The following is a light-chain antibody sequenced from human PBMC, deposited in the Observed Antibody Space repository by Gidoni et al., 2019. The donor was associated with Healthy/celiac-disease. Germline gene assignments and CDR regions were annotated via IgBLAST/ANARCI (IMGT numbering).Light chain of an antibody. V-gene: IGKV3-11*01. J-gene: IGKJ2*01. CDR1: QSASSY. CDR2: DAS. CDR3: QQRSNWPPYT. Sequence: EIVLTQSPATLSLSPGARATLSCRASQSASSYLAWYQQKPGQAPRLLIYDASNRATGIPARFSGSGSGTDFTLTISSLEPEDFAVYYCQQRSNWPPYTFGQGTKLEIK.